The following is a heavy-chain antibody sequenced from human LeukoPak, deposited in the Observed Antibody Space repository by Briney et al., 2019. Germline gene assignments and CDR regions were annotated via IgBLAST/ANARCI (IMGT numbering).Heavy chain of an antibody. D-gene: IGHD6-25*01. V-gene: IGHV1-69*06. CDR2: IIPMFDTA. Sequence: SVKVSFKAAGGTFRDYAISWGRQAPGQGLEWMGRIIPMFDTANYAQKFQGRVTITADKSTPTAYVELSSLTSDDTAMYYCASPISASGSGGLDLFVTWGERTLVTVSS. CDR3: ASPISASGSGGLDLFVT. J-gene: IGHJ3*02. CDR1: GGTFRDYA.